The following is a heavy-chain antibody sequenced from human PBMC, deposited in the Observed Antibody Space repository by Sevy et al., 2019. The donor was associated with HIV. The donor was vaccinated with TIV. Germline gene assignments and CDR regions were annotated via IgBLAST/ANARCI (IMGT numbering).Heavy chain of an antibody. Sequence: SETLSLTCAVSGGSISSSNWWGWVRQPPGKGLEWIGEIYHSGSTNYNPSLKSRVTISVDKSKNQFSLKLSSVTAADTAVYYCARDRKGDSSGYSLDYWGQGTLVTVSS. CDR3: ARDRKGDSSGYSLDY. J-gene: IGHJ4*02. D-gene: IGHD3-22*01. V-gene: IGHV4-4*02. CDR2: IYHSGST. CDR1: GGSISSSNW.